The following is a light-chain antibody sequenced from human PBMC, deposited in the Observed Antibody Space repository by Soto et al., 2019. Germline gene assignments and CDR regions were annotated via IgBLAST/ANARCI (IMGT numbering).Light chain of an antibody. J-gene: IGLJ3*02. CDR3: SSYTSSNTQV. V-gene: IGLV2-14*01. CDR1: SGDIDDYNF. CDR2: EVS. Sequence: QSVLTQPASVSGSPGQSITISCTGASGDIDDYNFVSWYQHHPGKVPKLIIYEVSHRPSGISNRFSGSKSANTASLTISGIQADDEADYYCSSYTSSNTQVFGGGTKLTVL.